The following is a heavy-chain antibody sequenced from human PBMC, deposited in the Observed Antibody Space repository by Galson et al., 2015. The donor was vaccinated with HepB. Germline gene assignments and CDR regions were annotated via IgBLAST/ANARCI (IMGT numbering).Heavy chain of an antibody. D-gene: IGHD4/OR15-4a*01. CDR3: AREPPALDANFGSSGFLH. Sequence: SVKVSCKASGYTFTGYYMHWVRQAPGQGLEWMGWISPNSGDTKYAQKFQGRVTMTRDMSISTAYMELSRLRSDDTAVYFCAREPPALDANFGSSGFLHWGQGTLVTVSS. J-gene: IGHJ4*02. V-gene: IGHV1-2*02. CDR1: GYTFTGYY. CDR2: ISPNSGDT.